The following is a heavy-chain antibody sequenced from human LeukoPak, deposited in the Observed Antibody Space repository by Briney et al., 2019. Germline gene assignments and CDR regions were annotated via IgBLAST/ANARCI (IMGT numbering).Heavy chain of an antibody. J-gene: IGHJ3*02. D-gene: IGHD3-9*01. CDR1: GYSFTSYW. V-gene: IGHV5-10-1*01. Sequence: PGESLRISCKGSGYSFTSYWISWVRQMPGKGLEWMGRIDPSDSYTNYSPSFQGHVTISADKSISTAYPQWSSLKASDTAMYYCARPILTGYYSDAFDIWGQGTMVTVSS. CDR2: IDPSDSYT. CDR3: ARPILTGYYSDAFDI.